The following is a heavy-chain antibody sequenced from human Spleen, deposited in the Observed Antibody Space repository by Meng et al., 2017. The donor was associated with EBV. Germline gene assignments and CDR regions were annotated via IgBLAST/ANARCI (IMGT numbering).Heavy chain of an antibody. CDR3: ARDRGDTNAYDFDY. CDR1: GDAGRRSGYC. CDR2: MSYGGNT. Sequence: EAGPGRVKPGEALCRSCRGLGDAGRRSGYCGGWIGQRPGKGVGGIGSMSYGGNTYYKPSLKSRVTISVDTSKNQISLQLSSVTAADTAVYYCARDRGDTNAYDFDYWGQGTLVTVSS. D-gene: IGHD5-18*01. J-gene: IGHJ4*02. V-gene: IGHV4-39*07.